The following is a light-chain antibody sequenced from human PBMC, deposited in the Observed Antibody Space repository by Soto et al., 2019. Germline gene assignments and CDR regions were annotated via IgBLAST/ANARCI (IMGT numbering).Light chain of an antibody. CDR2: GTS. V-gene: IGKV3-20*01. CDR1: QSVSSTY. Sequence: EIVLTQSPGTLSLSPGERATLSCRAGQSVSSTYLAWYQQKPGQSPRLLIYGTSNRATDIPDRFSGSGSGTDLNLSISRLEPEDFEVYYWQPYGSPPLYTFGQGTKVEIK. J-gene: IGKJ2*01. CDR3: QPYGSPPLYT.